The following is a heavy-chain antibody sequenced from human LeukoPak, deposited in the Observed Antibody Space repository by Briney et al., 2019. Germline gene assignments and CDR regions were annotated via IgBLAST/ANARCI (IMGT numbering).Heavy chain of an antibody. CDR3: ASGSPGVVTLYYFDY. CDR1: GFSFTTYG. CDR2: IKQDGSEK. J-gene: IGHJ4*02. Sequence: GGSLRLSCVASGFSFTTYGMHWVRQAPGKGLEWVANIKQDGSEKYYVDSVKGRFTISRDNAKNSLYLQMNSLRAEDTAVYYCASGSPGVVTLYYFDYWGQGTLVTVSS. D-gene: IGHD3-3*01. V-gene: IGHV3-7*03.